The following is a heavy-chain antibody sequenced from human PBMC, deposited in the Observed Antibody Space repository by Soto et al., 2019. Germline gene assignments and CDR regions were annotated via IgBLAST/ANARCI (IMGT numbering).Heavy chain of an antibody. Sequence: PSETLSLTCAVYGGSFRGYYWSWIRQPPGKGLEWIGEINHSGRTNYNPSLKSRVTISVDTSKNQFSLKLKSVTAADTAVYYCARERGYYSSGWYSTSNYYFDXWGQGTLFTVSX. V-gene: IGHV4-34*01. J-gene: IGHJ4*02. CDR3: ARERGYYSSGWYSTSNYYFDX. CDR2: INHSGRT. D-gene: IGHD6-19*01. CDR1: GGSFRGYY.